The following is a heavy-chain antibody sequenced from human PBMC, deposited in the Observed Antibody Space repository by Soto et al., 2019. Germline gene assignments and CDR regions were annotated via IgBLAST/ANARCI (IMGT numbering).Heavy chain of an antibody. V-gene: IGHV1-46*01. J-gene: IGHJ3*02. CDR1: GGTFSSYR. CDR3: ARDRSAFDI. Sequence: ASVKVSCKASGGTFSSYRINWVRQAPGQGLEWMGIINPSGGSTRYAQKFQGRVTMTRDTSTSTVYMELSSLRPEDTAVYYCARDRSAFDIWGQGTMVTVSS. CDR2: INPSGGST.